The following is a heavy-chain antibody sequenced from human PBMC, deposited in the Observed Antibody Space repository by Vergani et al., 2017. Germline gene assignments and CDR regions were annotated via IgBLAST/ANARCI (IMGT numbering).Heavy chain of an antibody. D-gene: IGHD5-24*01. J-gene: IGHJ6*02. CDR3: AKKRGSLYYYGVDV. CDR1: GYTFGHFD. Sequence: QEQLLQSGGGVVQPGGSLRLSCIGSGYTFGHFDMHWVRQAPGKGLAWVAFIRYDGSNPQYIDSVKGRFTISRDNSKDTLFLQMNGLRPEDTGTYFCAKKRGSLYYYGVDVWVQGTTITVSS. V-gene: IGHV3-30*02. CDR2: IRYDGSNP.